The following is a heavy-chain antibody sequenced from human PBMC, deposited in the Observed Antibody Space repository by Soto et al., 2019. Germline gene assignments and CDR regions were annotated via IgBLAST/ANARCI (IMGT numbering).Heavy chain of an antibody. D-gene: IGHD4-17*01. CDR2: IIPIFGTA. Sequence: SVKVSCKASGGTFSSYAISWVRQAPGQGLEWMGGIIPIFGTANYAQKFQGRVTITADESASTAYMELSSLRSEDTAVYYCSTVTTNYYYGMDVWGQGTTVTVSS. CDR1: GGTFSSYA. V-gene: IGHV1-69*13. J-gene: IGHJ6*02. CDR3: STVTTNYYYGMDV.